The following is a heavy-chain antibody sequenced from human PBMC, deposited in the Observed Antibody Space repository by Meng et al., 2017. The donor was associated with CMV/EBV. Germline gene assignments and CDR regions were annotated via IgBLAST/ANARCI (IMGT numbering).Heavy chain of an antibody. Sequence: ESLKISCTVSGGSISSSSYYWGWIRQPPGKGLEWIGSIYYSGSTYYNPSLKSRVTISVDTSKNQFSLKLSPVTAADTAVYYCAREPIGSSWSPLHFDYWGQGTLVTVSS. J-gene: IGHJ4*02. CDR2: IYYSGST. CDR1: GGSISSSSYY. V-gene: IGHV4-39*07. CDR3: AREPIGSSWSPLHFDY. D-gene: IGHD6-13*01.